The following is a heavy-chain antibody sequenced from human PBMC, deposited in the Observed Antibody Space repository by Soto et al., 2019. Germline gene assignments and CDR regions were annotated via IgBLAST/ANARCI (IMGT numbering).Heavy chain of an antibody. CDR1: GVSISSYY. D-gene: IGHD6-19*01. CDR3: ARVVADPHSWEGWYFAL. J-gene: IGHJ2*01. CDR2: IYYSGST. V-gene: IGHV4-59*01. Sequence: QVQLQESGPGLVKPSETLSLTCTVSGVSISSYYWSWIRQSPGKGLEWIGYIYYSGSTNFNPSLLSLVTVSADSSQNEXSLNLSSVTAADTAVYYCARVVADPHSWEGWYFALWGRGTLVTVSS.